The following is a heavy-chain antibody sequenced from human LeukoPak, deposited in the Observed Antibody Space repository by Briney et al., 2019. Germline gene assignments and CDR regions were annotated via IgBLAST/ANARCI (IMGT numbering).Heavy chain of an antibody. J-gene: IGHJ4*02. CDR2: ISGSGGGT. Sequence: GGSLRLSCAASGFTFSSYAMSWVRQAPGKGLEWVSSISGSGGGTYYADPVKGRFTISRDNSKNALYVQMNSLRAEDTAVYYCAKLGRSGSYYYFDYWGQGTLVTVYS. D-gene: IGHD1-26*01. CDR1: GFTFSSYA. V-gene: IGHV3-23*01. CDR3: AKLGRSGSYYYFDY.